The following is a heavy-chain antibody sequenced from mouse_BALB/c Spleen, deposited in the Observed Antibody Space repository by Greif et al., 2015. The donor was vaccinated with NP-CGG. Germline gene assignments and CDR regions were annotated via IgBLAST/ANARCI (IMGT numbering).Heavy chain of an antibody. D-gene: IGHD1-1*01. CDR3: ARGSSYAWFAY. CDR1: GFTFSDYY. J-gene: IGHJ3*01. CDR2: ISNGGGST. V-gene: IGHV5-12*02. Sequence: EVQLVESGGGLVQPGGSLKLSCATSGFTFSDYYMYWVRRTPEKRLEWVAYISNGGGSTYYPDTVKGRFTISRDNAKNTLYLQMSRLKSEDTAMYYCARGSSYAWFAYWGQGTLVTVSA.